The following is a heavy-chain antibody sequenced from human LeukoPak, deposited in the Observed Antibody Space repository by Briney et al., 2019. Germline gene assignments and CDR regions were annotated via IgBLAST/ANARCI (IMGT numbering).Heavy chain of an antibody. D-gene: IGHD6-6*01. CDR2: IYYSGST. Sequence: SETLSLTCTVSGGSISSGGYYWSWIRQHPGKGLEWIGYIYYSGSTYYNPSLKSRVTISVDTSKNQFSLKLSSVTAADTAVYYCARYDDRIAARRRWFDPWGQGTLVTVSS. CDR1: GGSISSGGYY. CDR3: ARYDDRIAARRRWFDP. V-gene: IGHV4-31*03. J-gene: IGHJ5*02.